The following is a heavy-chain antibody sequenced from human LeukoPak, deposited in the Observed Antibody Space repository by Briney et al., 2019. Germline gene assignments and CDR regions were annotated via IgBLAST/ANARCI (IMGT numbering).Heavy chain of an antibody. CDR3: ARHYFDSGSYPLDY. Sequence: SETLSLTCTVSGGSISNYYWSWIRQPPGKGPEWIGYIYYSGKTKYNPSLESRVTISVDTSKNNFSLNLSSVTAADTAVYYCARHYFDSGSYPLDYWGQGTLVTVSS. V-gene: IGHV4-59*01. CDR2: IYYSGKT. CDR1: GGSISNYY. D-gene: IGHD3-10*01. J-gene: IGHJ4*02.